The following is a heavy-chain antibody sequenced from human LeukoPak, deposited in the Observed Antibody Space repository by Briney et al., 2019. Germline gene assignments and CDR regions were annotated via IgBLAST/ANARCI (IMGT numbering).Heavy chain of an antibody. J-gene: IGHJ5*02. CDR2: INPNSGGT. Sequence: GASVTVSCKASGYTFTGYYMHWVRQASGQGLEWMGWINPNSGGTNYAQKFQGRVTMTRDTSISTAYMELSRLRSDDTAVYYYARDAQRYGRSWFDPWGQGTLVTVSS. V-gene: IGHV1-2*02. CDR3: ARDAQRYGRSWFDP. D-gene: IGHD6-25*01. CDR1: GYTFTGYY.